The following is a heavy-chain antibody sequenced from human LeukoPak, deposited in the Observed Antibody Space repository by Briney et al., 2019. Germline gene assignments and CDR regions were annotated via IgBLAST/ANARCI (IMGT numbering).Heavy chain of an antibody. CDR3: ARERPFCISTTCHPYYFDY. CDR2: ISYAGPYI. CDR1: GFTFSSYS. Sequence: GGSLRLSCAASGFTFSSYSMNWVRQAPGKGLEWVSSISYAGPYIYYADSVKGRFTISRDNAKNSLYLQTNSLRAEDTAVYYCARERPFCISTTCHPYYFDYWGQGTLVTVSS. D-gene: IGHD2/OR15-2a*01. J-gene: IGHJ4*02. V-gene: IGHV3-21*01.